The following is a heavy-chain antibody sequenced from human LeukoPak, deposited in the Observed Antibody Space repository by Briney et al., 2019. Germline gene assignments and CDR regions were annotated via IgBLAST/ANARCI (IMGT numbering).Heavy chain of an antibody. D-gene: IGHD3-3*01. Sequence: GGSLTLSCAASGFTFSSYGMHGVRQAPGKGLEWVAVISYDGSNKYYADSVKGRFTIYRDNSKNTLYLQMNSLRAEDTAVYYCAKASDDFWSGLLDYWGQGTLVTVSS. CDR1: GFTFSSYG. V-gene: IGHV3-30*18. CDR3: AKASDDFWSGLLDY. CDR2: ISYDGSNK. J-gene: IGHJ4*02.